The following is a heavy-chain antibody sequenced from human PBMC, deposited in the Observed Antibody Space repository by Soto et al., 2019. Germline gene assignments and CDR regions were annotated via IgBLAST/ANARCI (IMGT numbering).Heavy chain of an antibody. CDR2: INAGNGNT. V-gene: IGHV1-3*01. Sequence: GASVKVSCKASGNTFTSYAMHWVRQAPGQRLEWMGWINAGNGNTKYSQKFQGRVTITRDTSASTAYMELSSLRSEDTAVYYCARDALGVVVQAAISWFDPWGQGTLVTVS. J-gene: IGHJ5*02. D-gene: IGHD2-2*01. CDR1: GNTFTSYA. CDR3: ARDALGVVVQAAISWFDP.